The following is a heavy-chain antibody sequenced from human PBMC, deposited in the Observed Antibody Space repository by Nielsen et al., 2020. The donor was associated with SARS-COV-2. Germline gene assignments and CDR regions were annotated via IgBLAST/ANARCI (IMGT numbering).Heavy chain of an antibody. V-gene: IGHV3-23*01. D-gene: IGHD3-10*01. CDR1: GCTFSRHA. CDR2: IGAGGDNI. CDR3: ATQADGYKSPYDY. J-gene: IGHJ4*02. Sequence: GESLKISCAASGCTFSRHAMNWVRQAPGKGVEWVSIIGAGGDNIYYADSVKGRFTISRDNSKHTLYLQINSLRADDTAVYYCATQADGYKSPYDYWGQGTLVTVSS.